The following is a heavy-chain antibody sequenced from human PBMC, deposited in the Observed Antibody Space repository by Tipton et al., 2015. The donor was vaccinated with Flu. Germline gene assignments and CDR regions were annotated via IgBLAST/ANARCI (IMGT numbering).Heavy chain of an antibody. CDR1: GGSISGYY. V-gene: IGHV4-59*01. J-gene: IGHJ4*02. D-gene: IGHD2-21*02. CDR2: ISHSRIT. CDR3: ARRYCTSGGACYYLDY. Sequence: LRLSCTVSGGSISGYYWAWIRQPPGRGLEWIAYISHSRITNYNPSLKSRATMSVDTSKNQFSLNLTSVTAADTAVYYCARRYCTSGGACYYLDYWGQGTLVTVSS.